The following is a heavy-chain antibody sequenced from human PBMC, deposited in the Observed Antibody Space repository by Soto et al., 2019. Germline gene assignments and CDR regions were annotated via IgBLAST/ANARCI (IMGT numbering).Heavy chain of an antibody. Sequence: HPGGSLRLSCAASGFTFSSYGMHWVRQAPGKGLEWVAVISHDGSNKYYADSVKGRFTISRDNSKNTLYLQMNSLRAEDTAVYYCAKVLWSGYFTYYYNYAMDVWGQGTTVTVSS. D-gene: IGHD3-3*01. CDR2: ISHDGSNK. V-gene: IGHV3-30*18. J-gene: IGHJ6*02. CDR1: GFTFSSYG. CDR3: AKVLWSGYFTYYYNYAMDV.